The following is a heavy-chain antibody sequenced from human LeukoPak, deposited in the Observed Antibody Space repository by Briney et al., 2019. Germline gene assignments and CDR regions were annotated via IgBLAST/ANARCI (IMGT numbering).Heavy chain of an antibody. CDR1: GFTFSSYS. J-gene: IGHJ4*02. Sequence: GGSLRLSCAASGFTFSSYSMNWVRQAPGKGLEWVSSISNSSSYIYYADSVKGRFTISRDNAKNSLYLQMNSLRAEDTAVYYCARDINTPSGNLRPVYWGQGTLVSVSS. CDR2: ISNSSSYI. D-gene: IGHD4-23*01. CDR3: ARDINTPSGNLRPVY. V-gene: IGHV3-21*01.